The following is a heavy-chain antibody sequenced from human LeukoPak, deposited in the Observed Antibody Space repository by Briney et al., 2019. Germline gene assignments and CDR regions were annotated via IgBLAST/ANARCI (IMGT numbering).Heavy chain of an antibody. D-gene: IGHD3-10*01. V-gene: IGHV1-8*01. CDR2: MNPNSGNT. CDR1: GYTFTSYD. Sequence: ASVKVSCKASGYTFTSYDINWVRQATGQGLEWMGWMNPNSGNTGYAQKFQGRVTMTRNTSISTAYMELSSLRSEDTAAYYCARGRYYGSGRGNWFDPWGQGTLVTVSS. J-gene: IGHJ5*02. CDR3: ARGRYYGSGRGNWFDP.